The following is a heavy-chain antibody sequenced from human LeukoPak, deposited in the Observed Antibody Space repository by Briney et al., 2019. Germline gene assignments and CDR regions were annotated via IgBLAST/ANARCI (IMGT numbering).Heavy chain of an antibody. D-gene: IGHD3-9*01. CDR2: VYYSGTT. J-gene: IGHJ4*02. Sequence: SETLSLTCTVSGYSISSGYYWGWIRQPPGKGLEWIGSVYYSGTTYYNPSLKSRVTISVDTSKNQFSLKLSSVTAADTAVYSCARDRHYDILTGYWSGRYFDYWGQGTLVTVSS. V-gene: IGHV4-38-2*02. CDR3: ARDRHYDILTGYWSGRYFDY. CDR1: GYSISSGYY.